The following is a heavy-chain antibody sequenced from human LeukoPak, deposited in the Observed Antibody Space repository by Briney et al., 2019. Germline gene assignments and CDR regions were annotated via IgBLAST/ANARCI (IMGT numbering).Heavy chain of an antibody. V-gene: IGHV3-30*02. CDR3: AKEDIVVVPAAMFIHYYMDV. D-gene: IGHD2-2*01. Sequence: GGSLRLSCAASGFTFSSYGMHWVRQAPGKGLEWVAFIRYDGSNKYYADSVKGRFTISRDNSNNTLYLQMNRLRAEDTAVYYCAKEDIVVVPAAMFIHYYMDVWGKGTTVTVSS. J-gene: IGHJ6*03. CDR2: IRYDGSNK. CDR1: GFTFSSYG.